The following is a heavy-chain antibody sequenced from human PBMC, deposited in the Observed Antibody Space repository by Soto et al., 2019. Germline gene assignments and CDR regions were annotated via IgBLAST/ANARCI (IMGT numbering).Heavy chain of an antibody. J-gene: IGHJ4*02. CDR1: GYTLTELA. CDR3: ASGNLYCVITVHYLDY. D-gene: IGHD2-21*01. Sequence: QVQLVQSGAEVRKPGASVKVSCKVSGYTLTELAIHWVRQAPGKGLVWMGVFDPEDGEAVYAQNFQGRVTMSEDTSTDAAVMELSSVRCEDSAVYYCASGNLYCVITVHYLDYWGQGTLVSVSS. V-gene: IGHV1-24*01. CDR2: FDPEDGEA.